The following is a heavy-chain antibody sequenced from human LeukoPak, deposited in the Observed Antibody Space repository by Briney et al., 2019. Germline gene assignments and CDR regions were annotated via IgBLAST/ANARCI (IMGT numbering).Heavy chain of an antibody. V-gene: IGHV4-39*07. D-gene: IGHD2-21*02. CDR1: GGSISSSSYY. CDR2: IYYSGST. J-gene: IGHJ6*02. Sequence: SETLSLTCTVSGGSISSSSYYWGWIRQPPGKGLEWIGSIYYSGSTYYNPSLKSRVTISVDTSKNQFSLKLSSVTAADTAVYYCARDFVTPLYYYGMDVWGQGTTVTVSS. CDR3: ARDFVTPLYYYGMDV.